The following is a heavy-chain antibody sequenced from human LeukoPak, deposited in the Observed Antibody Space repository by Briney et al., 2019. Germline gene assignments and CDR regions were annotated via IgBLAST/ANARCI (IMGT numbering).Heavy chain of an antibody. Sequence: PGGSLRLSCAASGFTFRVYYMSWIRQAPGKGLEWVSYISSGGNTIYYADSVKGRFTISRDNAKNSLYLQMNSLRAEDTAVYHCARVFLDAFAIWGQGTMVTVSS. CDR3: ARVFLDAFAI. CDR1: GFTFRVYY. CDR2: ISSGGNTI. J-gene: IGHJ3*02. V-gene: IGHV3-11*01.